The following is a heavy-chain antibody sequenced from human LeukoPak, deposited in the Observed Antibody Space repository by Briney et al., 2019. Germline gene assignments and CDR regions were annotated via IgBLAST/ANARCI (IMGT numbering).Heavy chain of an antibody. Sequence: GGSLRLSCAASGFTFSSYGMHWVRQAPGKGLEWVAVISYDGSNKYYADSVKGRFTISRDNSKNTLCLQMNSLRAEDTAVYYCAKEDRLWSGCYGFDYWGQGTLVTVSS. CDR1: GFTFSSYG. J-gene: IGHJ4*02. D-gene: IGHD3-3*01. CDR3: AKEDRLWSGCYGFDY. CDR2: ISYDGSNK. V-gene: IGHV3-30*18.